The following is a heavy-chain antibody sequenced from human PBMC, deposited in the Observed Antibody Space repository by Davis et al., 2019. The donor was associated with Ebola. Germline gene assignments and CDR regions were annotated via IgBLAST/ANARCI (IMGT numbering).Heavy chain of an antibody. CDR2: ISAYNGNT. D-gene: IGHD6-19*01. CDR1: GYTFTSYG. V-gene: IGHV1-18*04. CDR3: ARDLWFHVGSGWYYPNYYYYGMDV. J-gene: IGHJ6*02. Sequence: ASVKVSCKASGYTFTSYGISWVRQAPGQGLEWMGWISAYNGNTNYAQKLQGRVTMTTDTSTSTAYMELRSLRSDDTAVYYCARDLWFHVGSGWYYPNYYYYGMDVWGQGTTVTVSS.